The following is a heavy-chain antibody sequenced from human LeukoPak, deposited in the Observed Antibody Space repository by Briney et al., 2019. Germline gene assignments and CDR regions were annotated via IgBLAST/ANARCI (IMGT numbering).Heavy chain of an antibody. CDR2: IHGSGET. J-gene: IGHJ4*02. CDR3: ARDTYYSGSGTYFEDYFDS. CDR1: GGSISSRSYY. D-gene: IGHD3-10*01. V-gene: IGHV4-39*07. Sequence: PSETLSLTCTVSGGSISSRSYYWGWIRQPPGKGLEWIGHIHGSGETNYNPSLKSRVTMSPDTSRNQFSLKVNSVTAADTAVYYCARDTYYSGSGTYFEDYFDSWGQGILVTVSS.